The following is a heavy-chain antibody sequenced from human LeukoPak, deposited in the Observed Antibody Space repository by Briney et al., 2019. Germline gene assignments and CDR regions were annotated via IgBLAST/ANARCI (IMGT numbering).Heavy chain of an antibody. CDR3: AHYDSSSYHAFDI. J-gene: IGHJ3*02. CDR2: INSDGSSR. Sequence: GGSLRLSCAASGFTFSSYWMHWVRQAPGKGLVWVSRINSDGSSRSYADSVKGRFTISRDNAKNTLYLQMNSLRAEDTAVYYCAHYDSSSYHAFDIWGQGTRVTVSS. D-gene: IGHD3-22*01. CDR1: GFTFSSYW. V-gene: IGHV3-74*01.